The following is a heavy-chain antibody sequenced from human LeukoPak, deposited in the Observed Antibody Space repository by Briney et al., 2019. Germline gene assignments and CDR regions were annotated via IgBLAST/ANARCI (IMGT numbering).Heavy chain of an antibody. D-gene: IGHD5-12*01. CDR1: GYTFTCYY. J-gene: IGHJ4*02. CDR2: INPNSGGT. CDR3: ARDPGWSSVAFDY. Sequence: ASVKVSCKASGYTFTCYYMHWVRQAPGQGLEWMGWINPNSGGTNYAQKFQGRVTMTRDTSISTAYMELSRLRSDDTAVYYCARDPGWSSVAFDYWGQGTLVTVYS. V-gene: IGHV1-2*02.